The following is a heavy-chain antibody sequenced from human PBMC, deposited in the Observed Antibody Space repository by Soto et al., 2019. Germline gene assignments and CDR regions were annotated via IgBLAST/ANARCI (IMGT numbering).Heavy chain of an antibody. CDR3: VRGGYIGYGHAIDP. Sequence: SETLSLTCAVSGVTISTYYWSRIRQPPGKGLEWIGYNYHSGTTNYNPSPKSRVTISVDTSKNQFSLRLTSVTAADTAIYYCVRGGYIGYGHAIDPWGQGTLV. CDR1: GVTISTYY. D-gene: IGHD5-12*01. J-gene: IGHJ5*02. V-gene: IGHV4-59*01. CDR2: NYHSGTT.